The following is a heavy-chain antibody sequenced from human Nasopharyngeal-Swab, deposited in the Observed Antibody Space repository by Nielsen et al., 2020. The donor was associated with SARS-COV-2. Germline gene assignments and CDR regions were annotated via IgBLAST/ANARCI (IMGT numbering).Heavy chain of an antibody. CDR3: ADPPFSEY. V-gene: IGHV3-30*03. CDR2: ISYDGSNK. J-gene: IGHJ4*02. CDR1: GFTFSSYS. Sequence: GGSLRLSCAASGFTFSSYSMNWVRQAPGKGLEWVAVISYDGSNKYYADSVKGRFTISRDNSKNTLYLQMNSLRADDTALYYCADPPFSEYWGQGTLVTVSS.